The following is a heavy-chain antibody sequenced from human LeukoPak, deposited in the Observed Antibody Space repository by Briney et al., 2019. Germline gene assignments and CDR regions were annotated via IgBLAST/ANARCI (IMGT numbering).Heavy chain of an antibody. V-gene: IGHV4-59*01. J-gene: IGHJ4*02. Sequence: PSETLSLTRTVSGGSISSNYWSWIRQPPGKGLEWIGFIYYTGSTNYNPSLKGRVTISVDTSKTQFSLKLSSVTAADTAVYYCARSSCSGGSCYWYWGQGTLVTVSS. CDR1: GGSISSNY. CDR2: IYYTGST. D-gene: IGHD2-15*01. CDR3: ARSSCSGGSCYWY.